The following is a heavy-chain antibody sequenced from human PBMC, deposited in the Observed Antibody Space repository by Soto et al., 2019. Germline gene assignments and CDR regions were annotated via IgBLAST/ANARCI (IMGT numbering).Heavy chain of an antibody. Sequence: QVQLVQSGAEVKKPGSSVKVSCKASGGTFSSYAISWVRQAPGQGLEWMGGIIPIFGTANYAQKFQGRVTXTXXEATSTDDMELGSLRAEDTAVYYCARGYSYGSCDYWGQGTLVTVSP. CDR2: IIPIFGTA. D-gene: IGHD5-18*01. CDR3: ARGYSYGSCDY. CDR1: GGTFSSYA. V-gene: IGHV1-69*12. J-gene: IGHJ4*02.